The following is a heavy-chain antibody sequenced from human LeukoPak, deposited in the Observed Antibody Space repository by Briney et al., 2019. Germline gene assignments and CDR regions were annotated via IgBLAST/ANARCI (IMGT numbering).Heavy chain of an antibody. CDR1: GDSVSSNSAA. Sequence: PSQTLSLTCVISGDSVSSNSAAWNWIRQSPSRGLEWLGRTYYRSKWYNDYAVSVKSRITINPDTSKNQFSLQLNSVTPEDTAVYYCASGPYSSSWYKNWFDPWGQGTLVTVSS. CDR2: TYYRSKWYN. CDR3: ASGPYSSSWYKNWFDP. D-gene: IGHD6-13*01. J-gene: IGHJ5*02. V-gene: IGHV6-1*01.